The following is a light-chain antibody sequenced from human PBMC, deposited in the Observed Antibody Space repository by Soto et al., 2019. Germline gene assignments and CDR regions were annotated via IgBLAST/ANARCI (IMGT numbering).Light chain of an antibody. CDR2: EVS. CDR1: SSDVGGYNY. V-gene: IGLV2-8*01. Sequence: QSALTQPPSASGSPGQSVTISCTGTSSDVGGYNYVSWYQQHPGKAPKLMIYEVSKRPSGVPDRFSGSKSGNTASLTVSGLQAEDEADYYCRSYAGSNNRGVFGTGNKVTVL. J-gene: IGLJ1*01. CDR3: RSYAGSNNRGV.